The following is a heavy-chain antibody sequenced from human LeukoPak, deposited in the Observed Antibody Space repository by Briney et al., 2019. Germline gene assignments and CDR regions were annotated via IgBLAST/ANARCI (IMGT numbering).Heavy chain of an antibody. CDR1: GGSISSYY. CDR3: ARGGYCSSTSCHDFDY. J-gene: IGHJ4*02. CDR2: IDYSGST. D-gene: IGHD2-2*01. Sequence: SETLSLTCTVSGGSISSYYWSWIRQPPGKGLEWIGYIDYSGSTYYNPSLKSRVTISVDRSKNQFSLKLSSVTAADTAVYYCARGGYCSSTSCHDFDYWGQGTLVTVSS. V-gene: IGHV4-59*12.